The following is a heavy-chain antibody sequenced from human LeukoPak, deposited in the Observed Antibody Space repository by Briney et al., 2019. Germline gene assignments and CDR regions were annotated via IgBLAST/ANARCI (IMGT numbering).Heavy chain of an antibody. D-gene: IGHD3-22*01. CDR1: GFTVSSNY. J-gene: IGHJ4*02. Sequence: GGSLRLSCAASGFTVSSNYMSWVRQAPGKGLEWVSAIYTGGSTYYAGSVKGRFTISRDNSKNMLYLRMNSLRAEDTAVYYCARNLYYYDSSGYYYYWGQGTLVTVSS. CDR3: ARNLYYYDSSGYYYY. V-gene: IGHV3-66*01. CDR2: IYTGGST.